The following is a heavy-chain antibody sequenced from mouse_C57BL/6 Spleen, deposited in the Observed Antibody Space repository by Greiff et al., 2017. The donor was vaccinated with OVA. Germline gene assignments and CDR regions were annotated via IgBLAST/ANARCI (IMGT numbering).Heavy chain of an antibody. CDR3: ARHYYSKPYAMDY. D-gene: IGHD2-5*01. CDR2: INPNNGGT. Sequence: EVQLQQSGPELVKPGASVKISCKASGYTFTDYYMNWVKQSHGKSLEWIGDINPNNGGTSYNQKFKGKATLTVDKSSSTAYMELRSLTSEDSAVYYCARHYYSKPYAMDYWGQGTSVTVSS. J-gene: IGHJ4*01. CDR1: GYTFTDYY. V-gene: IGHV1-26*01.